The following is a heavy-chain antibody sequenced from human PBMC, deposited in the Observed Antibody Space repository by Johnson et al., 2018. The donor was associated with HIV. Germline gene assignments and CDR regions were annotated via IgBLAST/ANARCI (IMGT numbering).Heavy chain of an antibody. D-gene: IGHD2-2*01. CDR2: ISWNSGSI. V-gene: IGHV3-9*01. J-gene: IGHJ3*02. CDR1: GFTFDDYA. Sequence: VQLVESGGGLVQRGGSLRLPCATSGFTFDDYAMHWVRQAPGKGLEWVSGISWNSGSIGYADSVKGRFTISRDNAKNSLYLQMNSLRAEDTALYYCARDCSSTSCYEFDTSDIWGQGTMVTVSS. CDR3: ARDCSSTSCYEFDTSDI.